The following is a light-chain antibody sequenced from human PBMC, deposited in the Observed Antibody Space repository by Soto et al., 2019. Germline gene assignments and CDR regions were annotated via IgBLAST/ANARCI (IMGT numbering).Light chain of an antibody. J-gene: IGKJ4*01. CDR3: QPHNNWPVVT. CDR1: RTISRN. V-gene: IGKV3-15*01. Sequence: EMVMTQSPVTLSGSPGERVTLSCRASRTISRNLAWYQQKPGQAPRLLIYGASTRATGIPDRFSGSGSGTEFTLTINSLHSEDFAMYYCQPHNNWPVVTFGGGTRVEIK. CDR2: GAS.